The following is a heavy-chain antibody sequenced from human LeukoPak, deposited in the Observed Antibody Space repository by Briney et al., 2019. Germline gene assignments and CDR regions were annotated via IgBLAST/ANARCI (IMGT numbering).Heavy chain of an antibody. CDR1: GFTFGDYA. Sequence: GGSLRLSCTASGFTFGDYAMSWFRQAPGKGLEWVGFIRSKAYGGTTEYAASVKGRFTISRDDSKSIAYLQMNSLKTEDTAVYYCTRDIKTTGTTEEVYYFDCWGQGTLVTVSS. CDR2: IRSKAYGGTT. J-gene: IGHJ4*02. CDR3: TRDIKTTGTTEEVYYFDC. V-gene: IGHV3-49*03. D-gene: IGHD1-1*01.